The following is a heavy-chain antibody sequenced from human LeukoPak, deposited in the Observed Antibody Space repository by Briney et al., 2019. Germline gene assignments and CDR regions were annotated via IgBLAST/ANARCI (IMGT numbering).Heavy chain of an antibody. CDR3: ARDSPTGSDYFDY. Sequence: GGSLRLPCAGSGFTFSTYWMSWVRQAPGKGLERVSNIKQDGSEKYYVDSVKGRFTISRDNAKNSLYLQMSSLRADDTAVYYCARDSPTGSDYFDYWRQGTLVTVSS. J-gene: IGHJ4*02. D-gene: IGHD6-6*01. V-gene: IGHV3-7*01. CDR2: IKQDGSEK. CDR1: GFTFSTYW.